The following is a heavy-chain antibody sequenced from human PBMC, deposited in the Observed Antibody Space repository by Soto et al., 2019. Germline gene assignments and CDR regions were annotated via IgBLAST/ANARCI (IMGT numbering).Heavy chain of an antibody. Sequence: QVQLVQSGAEVKKPGASVKVSCKASGYTFTSYYMHWVRQAPGQGLEWMGIIKPSGGSTSYAQKFHGIVTMTRDTTTSTVDRELSSLRSGDTAVYYCARSDALSLLWFGELFNPYYYYGMDVWGQGTTVTVSS. CDR2: IKPSGGST. J-gene: IGHJ6*02. CDR3: ARSDALSLLWFGELFNPYYYYGMDV. V-gene: IGHV1-46*01. D-gene: IGHD3-10*01. CDR1: GYTFTSYY.